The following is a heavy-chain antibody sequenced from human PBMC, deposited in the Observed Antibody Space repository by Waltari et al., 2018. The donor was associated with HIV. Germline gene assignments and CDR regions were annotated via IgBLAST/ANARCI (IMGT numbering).Heavy chain of an antibody. CDR1: GGSISSSSYY. CDR2: IYYRGIT. V-gene: IGHV4-39*01. D-gene: IGHD3-10*01. Sequence: QLQLQESGPGLVQPSETLSLTCTVSGGSISSSSYYWGWIRQPPGKGLEWIGNIYYRGITSYNPPLKSLVTISLDTSKNHVSLKLSSVTAADTAVYYCARFHYYGSGSYYYYFDYWGQGTLVTVSS. CDR3: ARFHYYGSGSYYYYFDY. J-gene: IGHJ4*02.